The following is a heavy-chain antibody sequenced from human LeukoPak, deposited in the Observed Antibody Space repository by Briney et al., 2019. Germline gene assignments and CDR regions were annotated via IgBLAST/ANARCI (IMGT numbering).Heavy chain of an antibody. CDR1: GFTFSSYG. J-gene: IGHJ4*02. CDR3: AADIRYAFDY. CDR2: IRTTAEGAKYA. D-gene: IGHD3-9*01. Sequence: PGRSLRLSCAASGFTFSSYGMHWVRQAPGKGLEWISNIRTTAEGAKYAYYAVSVKGRVTISRDDGKNTLYLHMNSLRDDDTSVYYSAADIRYAFDYWGQGTLVTVSS. V-gene: IGHV3-48*02.